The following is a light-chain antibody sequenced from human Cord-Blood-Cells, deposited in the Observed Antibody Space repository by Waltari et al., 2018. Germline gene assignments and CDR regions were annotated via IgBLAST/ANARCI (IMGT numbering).Light chain of an antibody. V-gene: IGKV3-20*01. J-gene: IGKJ3*01. Sequence: EIVLTQSPGTLSLSPGERATLSCRASQSVSSSDLAWYQQKPRQAPSLLIYGASSRAPGIPDRFSGGGSGTEFTLTISRMEPGDFAVYYCQQYGSSPPITFGPGTKVDIK. CDR1: QSVSSSD. CDR3: QQYGSSPPIT. CDR2: GAS.